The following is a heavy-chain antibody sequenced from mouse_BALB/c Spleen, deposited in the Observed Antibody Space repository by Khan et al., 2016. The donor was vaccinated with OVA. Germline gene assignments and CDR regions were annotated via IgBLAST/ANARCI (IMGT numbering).Heavy chain of an antibody. CDR1: GYSITSDYA. J-gene: IGHJ4*01. Sequence: EVELVESGPGLVKPSQSLSLTCTVTGYSITSDYAWDWIRQFPGNKLEWMGYISYGGSTSYNPSLKSRISITRDTSKNQFFLQLNSVTTEDTATYYCARKIYYGYAMDYGGQGTSVTVSS. D-gene: IGHD1-1*01. CDR3: ARKIYYGYAMDY. CDR2: ISYGGST. V-gene: IGHV3-2*02.